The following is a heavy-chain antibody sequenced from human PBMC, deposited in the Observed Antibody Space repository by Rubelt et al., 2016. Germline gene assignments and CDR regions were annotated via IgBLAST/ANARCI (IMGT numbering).Heavy chain of an antibody. CDR3: ARGAGYCSGGSCLPAHAFDI. D-gene: IGHD2-15*01. CDR1: GGSFSGYY. Sequence: QVQLQQWGAGLLKPSETLSLTYAVYGGSFSGYYWSWIRQPPGKGLEWIGEINHSGSTNYNPSLKIRVTISVDTSKNQFSLKLSSVTAADTAVYYCARGAGYCSGGSCLPAHAFDIWGQGTMVTVSS. CDR2: INHSGST. J-gene: IGHJ3*02. V-gene: IGHV4-34*01.